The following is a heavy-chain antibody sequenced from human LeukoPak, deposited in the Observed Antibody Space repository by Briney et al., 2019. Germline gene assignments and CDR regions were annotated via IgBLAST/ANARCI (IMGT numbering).Heavy chain of an antibody. CDR2: IGTSSSSI. Sequence: KPGGSLRLSCATSGFTFSSYTMNWLRQAPGKGLVWVSSIGTSSSSIYYADSVRGRFTISRDNARNSLYLQMNSLRAEDTAVYYCVRIPNTDPSPNWFDPWGQGTLVTVSS. J-gene: IGHJ5*02. CDR1: GFTFSSYT. D-gene: IGHD2-2*02. CDR3: VRIPNTDPSPNWFDP. V-gene: IGHV3-21*01.